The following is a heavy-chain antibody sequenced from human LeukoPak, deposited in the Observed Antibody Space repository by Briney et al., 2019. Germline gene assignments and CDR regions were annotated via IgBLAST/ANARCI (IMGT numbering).Heavy chain of an antibody. J-gene: IGHJ4*02. CDR3: ARDGDYCSGGSCYSI. D-gene: IGHD2-15*01. Sequence: PSETLSLTCTVSGDSISSSSYYWVWLRQPPGKGLEWIATIHYTGSTYYNPSLKSRVTIPVDTSKNQFPLKLSSVTAADTAVYYCARDGDYCSGGSCYSIWGQGTLVTVSS. CDR2: IHYTGST. V-gene: IGHV4-39*06. CDR1: GDSISSSSYY.